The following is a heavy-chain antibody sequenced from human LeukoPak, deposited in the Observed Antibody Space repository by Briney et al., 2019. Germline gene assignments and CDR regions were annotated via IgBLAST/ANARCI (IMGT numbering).Heavy chain of an antibody. CDR1: GFTFSSYA. J-gene: IGHJ5*02. CDR3: ANSLARGTYNWFDP. V-gene: IGHV3-23*01. Sequence: WGSLRLSCAASGFTFSSYAMSWVRQAPGKGLEWVSAISGSGGSTYYADSVKGRFTISRDNSKNTLYLQMNSLRAEDTAVYYCANSLARGTYNWFDPWGQGTLVTVSS. CDR2: ISGSGGST.